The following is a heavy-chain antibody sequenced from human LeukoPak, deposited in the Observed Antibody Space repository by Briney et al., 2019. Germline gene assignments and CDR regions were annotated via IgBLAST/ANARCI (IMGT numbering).Heavy chain of an antibody. J-gene: IGHJ4*02. D-gene: IGHD3-10*01. CDR2: IYYSGRT. CDR3: AREGFASGSGSPNYFDY. V-gene: IGHV4-39*07. Sequence: SETLSLTCTVSGGSISSSSYYWGWIRQPPGKGLEWIGSIYYSGRTNYIPSLKSRVTISVDTSKNQFSLKLSSVTAADTAVYYCAREGFASGSGSPNYFDYWGQGTLVTVSP. CDR1: GGSISSSSYY.